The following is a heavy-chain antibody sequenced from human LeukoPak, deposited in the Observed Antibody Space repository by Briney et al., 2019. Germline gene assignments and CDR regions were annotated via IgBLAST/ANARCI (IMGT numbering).Heavy chain of an antibody. CDR2: IKQDGSEK. CDR3: ASPKKDYGDYEGAFDI. V-gene: IGHV3-7*01. D-gene: IGHD4-17*01. Sequence: PGGSLRLSCAASGFTFSSYWMSWVRQAPGKGLEWVANIKQDGSEKYYVDSVKGRFTISRDNAKNSLYLQMNSLRAEDTAVYYCASPKKDYGDYEGAFDIWGQGTMVTVSS. CDR1: GFTFSSYW. J-gene: IGHJ3*02.